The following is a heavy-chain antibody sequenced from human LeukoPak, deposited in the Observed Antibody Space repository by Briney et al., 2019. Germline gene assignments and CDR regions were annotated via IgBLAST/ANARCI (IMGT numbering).Heavy chain of an antibody. CDR1: GGSFSGYY. CDR2: INHSGST. D-gene: IGHD3-10*01. V-gene: IGHV4-34*01. Sequence: PETLSLTCAVYGGSFSGYYWRWIRQPPGKGLEWIGEINHSGSTNYNPSLKSRVPISVDPSKNQFYLKLSSVTAADTAVYYCASTHRRFGELLYYFEYWGQGTLVTVSS. CDR3: ASTHRRFGELLYYFEY. J-gene: IGHJ4*02.